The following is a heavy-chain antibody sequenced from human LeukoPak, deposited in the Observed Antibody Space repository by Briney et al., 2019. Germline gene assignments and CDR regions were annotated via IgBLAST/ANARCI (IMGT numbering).Heavy chain of an antibody. Sequence: SETLSLTCTVSGGSLSGYYWSWIRQTPGKGLEWIGYIYSSGTTNYNRSLQSRVIISLDTPKNQFSLSVTSVTAADTAMYFCARRISSWNVYFDKWGQGIQVTVSS. V-gene: IGHV4-4*09. CDR2: IYSSGTT. J-gene: IGHJ4*02. CDR1: GGSLSGYY. CDR3: ARRISSWNVYFDK. D-gene: IGHD1-1*01.